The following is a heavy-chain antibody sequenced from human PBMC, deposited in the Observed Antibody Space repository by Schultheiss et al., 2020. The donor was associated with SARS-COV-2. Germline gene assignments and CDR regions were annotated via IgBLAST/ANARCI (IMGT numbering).Heavy chain of an antibody. D-gene: IGHD3-22*01. CDR2: IYYSGST. J-gene: IGHJ4*02. CDR3: ARLGHYYDSSGYYPYYFDY. CDR1: GGSISSYY. V-gene: IGHV4-59*01. Sequence: SETLSLTCTVSGGSISSYYWSWIRQPPGKGLEWIGYIYYSGSTNYNPSLKSRVTISVDTSKNQFSLKLSSVTAADTAVYYCARLGHYYDSSGYYPYYFDYWGQGTLVTVSS.